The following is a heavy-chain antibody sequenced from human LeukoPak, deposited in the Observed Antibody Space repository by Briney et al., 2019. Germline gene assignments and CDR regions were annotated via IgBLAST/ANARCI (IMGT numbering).Heavy chain of an antibody. Sequence: GGSLRLSCAASGCTFSSYAMTWVRQAPGKGLERVSSIYGSSDTTTYADSVKGRFTISRDNSKNTVYLQMSSLRVEDTALYYCATPYCNLTSCFPYFFDYWGRGTLVTVSS. CDR3: ATPYCNLTSCFPYFFDY. CDR2: IYGSSDTT. D-gene: IGHD2-2*01. CDR1: GCTFSSYA. V-gene: IGHV3-23*01. J-gene: IGHJ4*02.